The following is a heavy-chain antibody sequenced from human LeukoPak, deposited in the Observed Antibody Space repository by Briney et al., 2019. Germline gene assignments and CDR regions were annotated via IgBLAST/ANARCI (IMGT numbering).Heavy chain of an antibody. J-gene: IGHJ6*03. D-gene: IGHD1-1*01. V-gene: IGHV3-23*01. CDR1: GFTFSSYA. CDR3: AKDGYDYYYYYMDV. Sequence: GGSLRLSCAASGFTFSSYAMSWVRQAPGKGLEWVSAISGSGGTTYYADSVKGRFTISRDNSKNTLYLQMNSLRAEDTAVYYCAKDGYDYYYYYMDVWGKGTTVTVSS. CDR2: ISGSGGTT.